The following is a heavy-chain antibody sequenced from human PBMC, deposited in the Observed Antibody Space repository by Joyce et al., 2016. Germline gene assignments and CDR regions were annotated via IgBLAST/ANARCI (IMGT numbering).Heavy chain of an antibody. D-gene: IGHD6-13*01. J-gene: IGHJ5*02. Sequence: EVRLLESGGGLVQPGGSLRLSCSASGVTFVGYAMGGVRQAPGKGLEWVSAIGAGSRGTHYADSVRGRFTISRDDSDNSLYLHMSGLRSDDTAVYYCVRPRVAVAGTRWFDPWGQGTLVTVSS. CDR3: VRPRVAVAGTRWFDP. CDR2: IGAGSRGT. CDR1: GVTFVGYA. V-gene: IGHV3-23*01.